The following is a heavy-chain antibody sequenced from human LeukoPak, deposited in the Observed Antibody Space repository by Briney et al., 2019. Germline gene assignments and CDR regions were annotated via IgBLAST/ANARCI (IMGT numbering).Heavy chain of an antibody. CDR3: AKDPTDFDSSGQTYFDY. Sequence: GGSLRLSCAASGFTFSSCAMNWVRQAPGKGLEWVSGISGSGGITHYADSVRGRFTISRDNSKNTLYLQMNSLRAEDTAVYYCAKDPTDFDSSGQTYFDYWGQGTLVTVSS. CDR1: GFTFSSCA. D-gene: IGHD3-22*01. CDR2: ISGSGGIT. J-gene: IGHJ4*02. V-gene: IGHV3-23*01.